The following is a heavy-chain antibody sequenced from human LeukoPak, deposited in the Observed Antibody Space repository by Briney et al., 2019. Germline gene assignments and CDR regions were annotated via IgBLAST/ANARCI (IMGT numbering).Heavy chain of an antibody. J-gene: IGHJ4*02. D-gene: IGHD6-13*01. Sequence: PSETLSLTCTVSGGSISSYYWSWIRQPPGKGLEWIGYIYYSGSTNYNPSLKSRATISVDTSKNQFSLKLSSVTAADTAVYYCARPPTGYSSSFPPTVWGQGTLVTVSS. CDR1: GGSISSYY. CDR3: ARPPTGYSSSFPPTV. V-gene: IGHV4-59*01. CDR2: IYYSGST.